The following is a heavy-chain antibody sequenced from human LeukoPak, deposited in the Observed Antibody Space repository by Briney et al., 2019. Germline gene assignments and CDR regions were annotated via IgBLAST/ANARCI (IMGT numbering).Heavy chain of an antibody. V-gene: IGHV1-18*01. Sequence: ASVKVSCKASGYTFTSYGISWVRQASGQGLEWMGGISAYNGNTNYAQKLQGRVTMTTDTSTSTAYMELRSLRSDDTAVYYCARDRCSSTSCYGPGGYWGQGTLVTVSS. D-gene: IGHD2-2*01. J-gene: IGHJ4*02. CDR3: ARDRCSSTSCYGPGGY. CDR2: ISAYNGNT. CDR1: GYTFTSYG.